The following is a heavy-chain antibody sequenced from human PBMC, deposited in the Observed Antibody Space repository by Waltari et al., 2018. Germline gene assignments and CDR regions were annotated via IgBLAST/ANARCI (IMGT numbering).Heavy chain of an antibody. Sequence: QVQLVQSGAEVKKPGASVKVSCEASGYTFTGHYLHWVRQAPGQGLEWRGPIKPNSGDTDYAQKFQDRVTMTRDTPIRTAYMELSGLRSDDTAFYYCAREATPSYYYFLDVWGKGTTVTVSS. J-gene: IGHJ6*03. CDR3: AREATPSYYYFLDV. V-gene: IGHV1-2*06. CDR2: IKPNSGDT. CDR1: GYTFTGHY.